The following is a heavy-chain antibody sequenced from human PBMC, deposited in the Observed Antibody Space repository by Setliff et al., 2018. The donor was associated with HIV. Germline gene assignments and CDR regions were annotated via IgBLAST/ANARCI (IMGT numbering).Heavy chain of an antibody. V-gene: IGHV4-4*08. D-gene: IGHD2-2*01. CDR2: LHSLGSSRVSDTP. Sequence: SETLSLTCSVSSGSMTGHYWTWVRQPPGKVLEWIGYLHSLGSSRVSDTPNYSPSLKSRITISLDTSKRQFSLTMTSVTAADTAVYYCARGLSSQTYWGTRPLGLDYWGQGSPVTVSS. CDR3: ARGLSSQTYWGTRPLGLDY. J-gene: IGHJ4*01. CDR1: SGSMTGHY.